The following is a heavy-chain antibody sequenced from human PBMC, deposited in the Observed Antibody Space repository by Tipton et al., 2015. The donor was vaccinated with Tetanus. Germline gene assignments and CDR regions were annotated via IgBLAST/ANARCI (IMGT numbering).Heavy chain of an antibody. CDR3: HIPADKPDAFYI. CDR2: IIPILGIA. D-gene: IGHD6-25*01. V-gene: IGHV1-69*02. J-gene: IGHJ3*02. CDR1: GGTFSSYT. Sequence: AEGKKPGSSVKVSCKASGGTFSSYTISWVRQDPGQRLEWMGRIIPILGIAIYAQKFQGRVTITADKSTSTAYMELSSLRSEDTAVYYCHIPADKPDAFYIWGQGTMVTVSS.